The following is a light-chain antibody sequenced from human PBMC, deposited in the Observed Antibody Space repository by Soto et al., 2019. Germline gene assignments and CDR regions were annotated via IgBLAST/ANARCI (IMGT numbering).Light chain of an antibody. CDR2: GNT. CDR3: QSYASILGAV. J-gene: IGLJ2*01. V-gene: IGLV1-40*01. CDR1: GSNIGAGFD. Sequence: QSVLTQPPSVSGAPGQRITISCTGAGSNIGAGFDVHWYQQLPGTVPKLLIYGNTNRPSGVPDRFSGSRSGASASLAITGLQVEDEANYYCQSYASILGAVFGGGTKVTVL.